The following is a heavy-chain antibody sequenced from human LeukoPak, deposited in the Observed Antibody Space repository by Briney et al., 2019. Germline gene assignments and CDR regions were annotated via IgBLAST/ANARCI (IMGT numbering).Heavy chain of an antibody. V-gene: IGHV3-48*04. CDR2: ISSSGSTI. D-gene: IGHD6-19*01. J-gene: IGHJ4*02. CDR1: GFTFSSYI. CDR3: RSGWYIANYFDY. Sequence: PGGSLRLSCAASGFTFSSYIMNWVRQAPGKGLEWVSSISSSGSTIYYADSVKGRFTISRDNAKNSLYLQMNSLRAEDTAVYYCRSGWYIANYFDYWGQGTLVTVSS.